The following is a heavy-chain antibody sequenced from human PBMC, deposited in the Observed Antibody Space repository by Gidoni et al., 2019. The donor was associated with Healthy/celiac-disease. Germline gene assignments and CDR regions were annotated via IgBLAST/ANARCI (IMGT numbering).Heavy chain of an antibody. J-gene: IGHJ4*02. Sequence: QVQLVQSGAEVKKPGASVKVSCKASGYTFTGSYMHWVRQAPGQGLEWMGWINPNSGGTNYAQKFQGWVTMTRDTSISTAYMELSRLRSDDTAVYYCARASHDYYDSSGYFIDYWGQGTLVTVSS. D-gene: IGHD3-22*01. V-gene: IGHV1-2*04. CDR2: INPNSGGT. CDR3: ARASHDYYDSSGYFIDY. CDR1: GYTFTGSY.